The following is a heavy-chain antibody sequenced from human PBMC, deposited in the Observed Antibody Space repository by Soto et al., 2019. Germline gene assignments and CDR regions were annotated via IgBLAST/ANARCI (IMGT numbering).Heavy chain of an antibody. CDR2: IWYDGSNK. D-gene: IGHD1-26*01. V-gene: IGHV3-33*01. J-gene: IGHJ6*02. Sequence: QVQLVESGGGVVQPGRSLRLSCAASGFTFSSYGMHWVRQAPGKGLEWVAVIWYDGSNKYYADSVKGRFTISRDNSKNTLYLQMNGLRAEATAVYYCARDRALRGARLYYGMDVWGQGTTVTVSS. CDR3: ARDRALRGARLYYGMDV. CDR1: GFTFSSYG.